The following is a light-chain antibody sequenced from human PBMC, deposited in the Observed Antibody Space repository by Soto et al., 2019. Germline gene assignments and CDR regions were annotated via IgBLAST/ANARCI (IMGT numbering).Light chain of an antibody. CDR3: HQHDDYSPIT. Sequence: ETVMTQSPATLSVSPGERATLSCRASQSVSTKLAWYQQKPGQAPRLLIYGASTRATGIPARFSGSGSGTDFSLTVSSLQAQDFAVYYCHQHDDYSPITFGQGTRLEIK. CDR2: GAS. J-gene: IGKJ5*01. V-gene: IGKV3D-15*01. CDR1: QSVSTK.